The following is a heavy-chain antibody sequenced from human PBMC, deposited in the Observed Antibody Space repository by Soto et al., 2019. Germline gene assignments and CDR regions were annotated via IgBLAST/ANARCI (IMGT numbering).Heavy chain of an antibody. CDR1: GGSISSGDYY. D-gene: IGHD3-22*01. Sequence: SESLSLTCTVSGGSISSGDYYWSWIRQPPGKDLECICYIYYCVSPYYNPSLKSRVTISVDTSKNQFSLKLSSVTAADTAVYYCAREADSQNALDIWGQGTKVTVSS. J-gene: IGHJ3*02. CDR2: IYYCVSP. V-gene: IGHV4-30-4*01. CDR3: AREADSQNALDI.